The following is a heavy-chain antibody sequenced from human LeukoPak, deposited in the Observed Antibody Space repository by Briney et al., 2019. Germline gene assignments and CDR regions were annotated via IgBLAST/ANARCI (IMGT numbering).Heavy chain of an antibody. D-gene: IGHD5-18*01. Sequence: PGGSLRLSCAASGFTVSYDYVSWVRQAPGKGLEWVANIKQDGSEKYYVDSVKGRFTISRDNAKNSLYLQMNSLRAEDTAVYYCARESEYSYGLFDYWGQGTLVTVSS. V-gene: IGHV3-7*01. CDR1: GFTVSYDY. J-gene: IGHJ4*02. CDR2: IKQDGSEK. CDR3: ARESEYSYGLFDY.